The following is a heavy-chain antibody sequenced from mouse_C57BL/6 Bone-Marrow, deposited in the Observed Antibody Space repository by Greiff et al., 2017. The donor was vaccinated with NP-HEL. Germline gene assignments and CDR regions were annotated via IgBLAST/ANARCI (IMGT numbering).Heavy chain of an antibody. J-gene: IGHJ2*01. CDR1: GYTFTSYW. V-gene: IGHV1-52*01. D-gene: IGHD1-1*01. CDR2: IDPSDSET. CDR3: ARGGTGYGSSPFDY. Sequence: QVQLKQPGAELVRPGSSVKLSCKASGYTFTSYWMHWVKQRPIQGLEWIGNIDPSDSETHYNQKFKDKATLTVDKSSSTAYMQLSSLTSEDSAVYYCARGGTGYGSSPFDYWGQGTTLTVSS.